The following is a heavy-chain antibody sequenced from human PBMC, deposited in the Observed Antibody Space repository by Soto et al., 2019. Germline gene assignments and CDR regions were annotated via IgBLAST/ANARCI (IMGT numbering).Heavy chain of an antibody. CDR3: AKGIAVAGTYYFDY. D-gene: IGHD6-19*01. J-gene: IGHJ4*02. Sequence: WGSLRLSCAASGFTFISYAMSWVRQSPGKGLEWVSAISGSGGSTYYADSVKGRFTISRDNSKNTLYLQMNSLRAEDTAVYYCAKGIAVAGTYYFDYWGQGTLVTVSS. CDR2: ISGSGGST. CDR1: GFTFISYA. V-gene: IGHV3-23*01.